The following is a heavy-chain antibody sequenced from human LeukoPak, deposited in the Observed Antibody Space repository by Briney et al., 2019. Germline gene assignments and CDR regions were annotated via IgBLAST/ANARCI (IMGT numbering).Heavy chain of an antibody. D-gene: IGHD6-19*01. CDR3: ATAVAGTSLYFDY. J-gene: IGHJ4*02. Sequence: KPGGSLRLSCAASGFTFSSYSMNWVRQAPGKGLEWVSSISSSSSYIYYADSVKGRFTISRDNPKNSLYLQMNSLRAEDTAVYYCATAVAGTSLYFDYWGQGTLVTVSS. CDR2: ISSSSSYI. V-gene: IGHV3-21*01. CDR1: GFTFSSYS.